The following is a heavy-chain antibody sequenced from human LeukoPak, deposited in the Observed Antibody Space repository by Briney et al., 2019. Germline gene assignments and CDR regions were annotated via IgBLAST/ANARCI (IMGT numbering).Heavy chain of an antibody. D-gene: IGHD3-10*01. Sequence: ASETLSLTCTVSGGSISSYYWSWIRQPPGKGLEWIGYIYYSGSTNYNPSLKSRVTISVDTSKNQFSLKLSSVTAADTAVYYCARLGMVRGVMGVVYCFDYWGQGTLVTVSS. V-gene: IGHV4-59*01. CDR3: ARLGMVRGVMGVVYCFDY. CDR2: IYYSGST. CDR1: GGSISSYY. J-gene: IGHJ4*02.